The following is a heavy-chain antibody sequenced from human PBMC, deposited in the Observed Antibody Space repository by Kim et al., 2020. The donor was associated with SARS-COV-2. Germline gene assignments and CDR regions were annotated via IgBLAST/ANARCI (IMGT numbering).Heavy chain of an antibody. CDR3: AKDLTTVNYYFDY. Sequence: GGSLRLSCAASGFTFSSYGMHWVRQAPGKGLEWVAVISYDGSNKYYADSVKGRFTISRDNSKNTLYLQMNSLRAEDTAVYYCAKDLTTVNYYFDYWGQGTLVTVSS. J-gene: IGHJ4*02. D-gene: IGHD4-17*01. CDR1: GFTFSSYG. V-gene: IGHV3-30*18. CDR2: ISYDGSNK.